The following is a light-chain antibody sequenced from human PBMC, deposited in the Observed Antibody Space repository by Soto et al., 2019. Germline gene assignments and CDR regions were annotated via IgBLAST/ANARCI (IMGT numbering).Light chain of an antibody. CDR2: RTS. J-gene: IGKJ2*01. V-gene: IGKV3-15*01. CDR1: QSISSN. CDR3: QQYGDWPPET. Sequence: EIVMTQSPATLSVSPGERATLSCRASQSISSNLAWYQQKPGQAPRLLMFRTSSRATGIPARFGGSGSGTEFTLTISGLQSEDHAVYYCQQYGDWPPETFGQGTKVEI.